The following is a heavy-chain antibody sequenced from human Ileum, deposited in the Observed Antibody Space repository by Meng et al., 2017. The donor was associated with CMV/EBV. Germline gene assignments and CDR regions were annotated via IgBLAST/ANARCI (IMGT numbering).Heavy chain of an antibody. V-gene: IGHV1-2*02. CDR2: IKLDNGRT. CDR3: ARDPGCDDPSCYGIGWDL. J-gene: IGHJ5*02. D-gene: IGHD2-2*01. CDR1: GFTFTGYY. Sequence: SVKVSCKSSGFTFTGYYMHWLRQAPGQGLEWMGWIKLDNGRTDYAQKFQGRVTLTRDTSINTAYMELNILRHDDTAVYYCARDPGCDDPSCYGIGWDLWGQGTLVTVSS.